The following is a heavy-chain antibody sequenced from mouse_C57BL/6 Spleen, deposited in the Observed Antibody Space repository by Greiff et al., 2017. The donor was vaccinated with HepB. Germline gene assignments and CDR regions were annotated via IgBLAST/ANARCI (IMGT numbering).Heavy chain of an antibody. CDR1: GYTFTSYW. V-gene: IGHV1-52*01. CDR2: IDPSDSET. J-gene: IGHJ4*01. D-gene: IGHD2-5*01. Sequence: VQLQQPGAELVRPGSSAKLSCKASGYTFTSYWMHWVKQRPIQGLEWIGNIDPSDSETHYNQKFKDKATLTVDKSSSTAYMQLSSLTSEDSAVYYCARSGYYSTYYYAMDYWGQGTSVTVSS. CDR3: ARSGYYSTYYYAMDY.